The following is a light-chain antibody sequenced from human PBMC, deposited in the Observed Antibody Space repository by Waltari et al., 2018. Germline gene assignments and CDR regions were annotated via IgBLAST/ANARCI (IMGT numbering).Light chain of an antibody. J-gene: IGKJ1*01. CDR1: QSISSW. Sequence: DIQMTQSPSTLSASVGERVTITCRASQSISSWFAWDQQKPGKAPKLLIYNASSLESGVPSRFSGSGPGTEFTLTISSLQPDDFATYYCQQYNSYSRTFGQGTKVEIK. CDR3: QQYNSYSRT. CDR2: NAS. V-gene: IGKV1-5*03.